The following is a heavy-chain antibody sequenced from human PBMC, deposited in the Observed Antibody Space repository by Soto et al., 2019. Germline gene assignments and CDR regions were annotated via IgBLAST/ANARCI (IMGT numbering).Heavy chain of an antibody. J-gene: IGHJ4*02. D-gene: IGHD3-16*02. V-gene: IGHV3-48*02. Sequence: GGSLRLSCAASGFAFSSYSMNWVRQAPGKGLEWVSYISSSSSTIYYADSVKGRFTISRDNAKNSLYLQMNSLRDEDTVVYYCARVRRLYMITFGGVISRVFDYWGQGTLVTVSS. CDR3: ARVRRLYMITFGGVISRVFDY. CDR1: GFAFSSYS. CDR2: ISSSSSTI.